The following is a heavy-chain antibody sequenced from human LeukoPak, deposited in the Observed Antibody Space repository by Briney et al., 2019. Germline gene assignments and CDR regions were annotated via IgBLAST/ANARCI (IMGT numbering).Heavy chain of an antibody. CDR3: ARSGLGYDFWSGSY. CDR1: GFTFSSYA. Sequence: GRSLRLSCAASGFTFSSYAMHWVRQAPDKGLEWVALISNDGRNKYHADSVKGRFTISRDNSKNTVYLQMNSLRVEDTAVYYCARSGLGYDFWSGSYWGQGTLVTVSS. V-gene: IGHV3-30*04. CDR2: ISNDGRNK. D-gene: IGHD3-3*01. J-gene: IGHJ4*02.